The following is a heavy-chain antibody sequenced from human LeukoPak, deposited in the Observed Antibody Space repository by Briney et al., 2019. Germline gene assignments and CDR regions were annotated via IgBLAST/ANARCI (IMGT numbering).Heavy chain of an antibody. CDR3: TTGLYCTNGVCYKEYFQH. J-gene: IGHJ1*01. Sequence: GGSLKLSCAVSGFTFSGSAIHWVRQASGKGLQWVGRIRTKTLSYETAYGAAVKGRFTISRDDSKNTAYLQMNSLKTGDTAVYCCTTGLYCTNGVCYKEYFQHWGQGTLVTVSS. CDR1: GFTFSGSA. V-gene: IGHV3-73*01. D-gene: IGHD2-8*01. CDR2: IRTKTLSYET.